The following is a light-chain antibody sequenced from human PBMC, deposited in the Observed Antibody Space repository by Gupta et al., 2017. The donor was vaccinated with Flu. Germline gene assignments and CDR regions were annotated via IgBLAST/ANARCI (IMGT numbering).Light chain of an antibody. J-gene: IGKJ2*03. V-gene: IGKV3-11*01. CDR2: DAY. CDR3: QQRSNWS. CDR1: LSVSSY. Sequence: EIVLTQSPATLSLSPGERATLSCRASLSVSSYLAWYQQKPGQAPRLLIYDAYNRATGIPARFSGSGSGTDFTLTSSSREPEDFAVYYCQQRSNWSFGQGTKLEIK.